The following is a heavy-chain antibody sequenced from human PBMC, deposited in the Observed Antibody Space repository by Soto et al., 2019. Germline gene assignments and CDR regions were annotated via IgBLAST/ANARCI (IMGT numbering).Heavy chain of an antibody. CDR2: ISPFNGNT. D-gene: IGHD2-2*01. Sequence: SCKCSGYPFTHYGITWVRQAPGQGLEWMGWISPFNGNTNYGQTLQGRVTLTTDTSTSTVYMELRSLRSDDTAVYYCARGSLGYCISTSCPLYYYYGMDVWGQGTTVTVSS. V-gene: IGHV1-18*01. CDR1: GYPFTHYG. J-gene: IGHJ6*02. CDR3: ARGSLGYCISTSCPLYYYYGMDV.